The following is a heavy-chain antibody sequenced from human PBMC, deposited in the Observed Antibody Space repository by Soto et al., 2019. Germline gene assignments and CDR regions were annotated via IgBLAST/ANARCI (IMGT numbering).Heavy chain of an antibody. D-gene: IGHD3-10*01. CDR3: ARARYYYGSGSWSPYYGMDV. V-gene: IGHV3-20*04. CDR1: GFTFDDYG. Sequence: AGGSLRLSCAASGFTFDDYGMSWVRQAPGKGLEWVSGINWNGGSTGYADSVKGRFTISRDNAKNSLYLQMNSLRAEDTALYYCARARYYYGSGSWSPYYGMDVWGQGTTVTVSS. CDR2: INWNGGST. J-gene: IGHJ6*02.